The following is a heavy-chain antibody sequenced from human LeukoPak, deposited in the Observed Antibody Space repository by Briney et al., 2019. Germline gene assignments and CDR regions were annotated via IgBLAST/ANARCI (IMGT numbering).Heavy chain of an antibody. D-gene: IGHD4-11*01. Sequence: GASVKVSCKASGYTFTSYGISWVRLAPGQGLEWMGWISAYNGNTNYAQKLQGRVTMTTDTSTSTAYMELRSLRSDDAAVYYCARDYSNYVYYYYGMDVWGQGTTVTVSS. CDR1: GYTFTSYG. J-gene: IGHJ6*02. CDR2: ISAYNGNT. CDR3: ARDYSNYVYYYYGMDV. V-gene: IGHV1-18*01.